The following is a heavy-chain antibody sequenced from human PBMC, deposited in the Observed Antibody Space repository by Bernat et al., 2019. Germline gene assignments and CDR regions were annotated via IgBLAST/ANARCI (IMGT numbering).Heavy chain of an antibody. D-gene: IGHD2-2*01. CDR3: ARDYFPSSIAERGTIIGSLGN. CDR1: GYTFTDYY. CDR2: INPNGGGT. V-gene: IGHV1-2*02. J-gene: IGHJ4*02. Sequence: QVQLMQSVAEVKKPGASVKVSCKTSGYTFTDYYVHWVRQAPGQGLEWMGWINPNGGGTNYVQKFQDRVTMTRDTSISTAYMELNRLRSDDTAIYYCARDYFPSSIAERGTIIGSLGNWGQGTLVTVSS.